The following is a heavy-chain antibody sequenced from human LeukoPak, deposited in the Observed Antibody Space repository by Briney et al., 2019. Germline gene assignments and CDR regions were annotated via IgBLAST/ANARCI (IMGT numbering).Heavy chain of an antibody. J-gene: IGHJ4*02. V-gene: IGHV1-18*01. CDR3: ARVAVYYDFWSGYPLPPDY. Sequence: GASVKVSCKASGYTFTSYGISWVRQAPGQGLEWMGWIRAYNGNTNYAQKLQGRVTMTTDTSTSTAYMELRSLRSDDTAVYYCARVAVYYDFWSGYPLPPDYWGQGTLVTVSS. CDR2: IRAYNGNT. CDR1: GYTFTSYG. D-gene: IGHD3-3*01.